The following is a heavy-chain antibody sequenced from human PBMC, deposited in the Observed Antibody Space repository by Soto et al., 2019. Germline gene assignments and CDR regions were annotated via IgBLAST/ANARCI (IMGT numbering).Heavy chain of an antibody. CDR3: ARGGKYSSDHWYFDL. J-gene: IGHJ2*01. CDR2: INWNGGRT. CDR1: GFTFDDYG. D-gene: IGHD6-19*01. V-gene: IGHV3-20*01. Sequence: EVQLVESGGGVVRPGGSLRLSCAASGFTFDDYGMSWVRQAPGKGLEWVAGINWNGGRTGYADSVKGQFTISRDNAKNSLYLQMNSLRAEDTALYHCARGGKYSSDHWYFDLWGRGTLVTVSS.